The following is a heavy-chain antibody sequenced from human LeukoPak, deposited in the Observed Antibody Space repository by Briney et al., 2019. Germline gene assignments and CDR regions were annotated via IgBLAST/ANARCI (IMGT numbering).Heavy chain of an antibody. CDR1: GFTVNSNF. CDR2: IYSGGST. Sequence: GGSLRLSCAASGFTVNSNFMSWVRQAPGKGLELGSVIYSGGSTYYADSVKGRFTISRDNSKNTLYLKMNSLRAEDTAVYYCARTYGDYVYILGYWGQGTLVTVSS. D-gene: IGHD4-17*01. CDR3: ARTYGDYVYILGY. J-gene: IGHJ4*02. V-gene: IGHV3-53*01.